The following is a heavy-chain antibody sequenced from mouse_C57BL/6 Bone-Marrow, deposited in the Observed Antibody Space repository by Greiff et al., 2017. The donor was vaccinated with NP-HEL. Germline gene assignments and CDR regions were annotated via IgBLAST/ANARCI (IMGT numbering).Heavy chain of an antibody. CDR2: IYPGDGDT. D-gene: IGHD2-2*01. CDR3: ARGWRVTTYYFDY. J-gene: IGHJ2*01. CDR1: GYAFSSYW. Sequence: VQLQQSGAELVKPGASVKISCKASGYAFSSYWMNWVKQRPGKGLEWIGQIYPGDGDTNYNGKFKGKATLTADKSSSTAYMQLSSLTSEDSAVYFCARGWRVTTYYFDYWGQGTTLTVSS. V-gene: IGHV1-80*01.